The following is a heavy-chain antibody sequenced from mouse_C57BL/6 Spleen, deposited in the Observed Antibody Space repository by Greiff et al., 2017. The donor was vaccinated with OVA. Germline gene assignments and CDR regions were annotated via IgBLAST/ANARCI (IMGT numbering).Heavy chain of an antibody. CDR3: ARGDYYGSSDWYFDV. J-gene: IGHJ1*03. CDR1: GYAFSSYW. CDR2: IYPGDGDN. Sequence: VQLQQSGPELVKPGASVKISCKASGYAFSSYWMNWVKQRHGTGLEWIGRIYPGDGDNNYNGKFKGKATLTADKASCTAYMQLSSLTSEDSAVYFCARGDYYGSSDWYFDVWGTGTTVTVSS. D-gene: IGHD1-1*01. V-gene: IGHV1-82*01.